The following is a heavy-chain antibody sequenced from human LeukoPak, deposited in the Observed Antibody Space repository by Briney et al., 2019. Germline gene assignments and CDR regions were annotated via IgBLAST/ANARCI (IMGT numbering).Heavy chain of an antibody. D-gene: IGHD3-22*01. J-gene: IGHJ4*02. V-gene: IGHV3-11*01. CDR3: ARYTFYYDSSGYYLVDY. CDR1: GFTFSGFW. CDR2: ISSSGITI. Sequence: GGSLRLSCAVSGFTFSGFWMSWSRQAPGKGLEWVSYISSSGITIYYADSVKGRFTISRDNAKNSLYLQMNSLRAEDTAVYYCARYTFYYDSSGYYLVDYWGQGTLVTVSS.